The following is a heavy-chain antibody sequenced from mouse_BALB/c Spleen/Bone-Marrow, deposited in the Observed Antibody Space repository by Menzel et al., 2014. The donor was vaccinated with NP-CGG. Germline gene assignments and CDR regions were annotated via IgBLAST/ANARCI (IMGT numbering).Heavy chain of an antibody. D-gene: IGHD2-4*01. CDR2: IYPGSGST. Sequence: QVQLKESGPELVKPGASVKMFCKASGYTFTDYVISWVKQRTGQGLEWIGEIYPGSGSTYYNERFKGKATLTADKSSNTAYMQLSSLTSEDSAVYFCARSKEYYDPFDYWGQGTTLTVSS. J-gene: IGHJ2*01. V-gene: IGHV1-77*01. CDR3: ARSKEYYDPFDY. CDR1: GYTFTDYV.